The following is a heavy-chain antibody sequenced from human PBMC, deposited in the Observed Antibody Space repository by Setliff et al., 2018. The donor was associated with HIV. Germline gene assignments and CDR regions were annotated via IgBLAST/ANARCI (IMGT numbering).Heavy chain of an antibody. CDR3: ARDFTQWQQLPDYMDV. Sequence: GGSLRLSCAASGFTFSDSYMSWIRQAPGKGLEWVSYISSSSSIYYADSVKGRFTISRDNAKDTLYLQLNSVRAEDTALYYCARDFTQWQQLPDYMDVWGKGTAVTVSS. J-gene: IGHJ6*03. V-gene: IGHV3-11*04. CDR1: GFTFSDSY. D-gene: IGHD6-13*01. CDR2: ISSSSSI.